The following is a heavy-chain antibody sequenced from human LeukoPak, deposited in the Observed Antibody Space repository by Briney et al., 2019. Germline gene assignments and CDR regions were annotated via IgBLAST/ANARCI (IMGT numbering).Heavy chain of an antibody. Sequence: GGSLRLSCAASGFTFSTYVIHWVRQAPGKGLEWVAVVSHDGTNSFYADSVRGRFTISRDNSENTLYLQLNSLRPEDTAVYYCAREAYSSFWRGYSHWFDPWGLGTLVTVSS. CDR1: GFTFSTYV. V-gene: IGHV3-30*04. CDR3: AREAYSSFWRGYSHWFDP. CDR2: VSHDGTNS. D-gene: IGHD3-3*01. J-gene: IGHJ5*02.